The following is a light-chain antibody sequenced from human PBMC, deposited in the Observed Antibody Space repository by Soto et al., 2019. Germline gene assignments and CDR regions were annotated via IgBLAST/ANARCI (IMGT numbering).Light chain of an antibody. J-gene: IGKJ1*01. V-gene: IGKV3D-15*01. CDR2: HAS. Sequence: EIVMTQSPATLSVSPGERGTLSCRASQTVATNLAWYQQKPGQAPRLLIYHASTRATGIPARFSGSGSGTEFPLTISSLQSEDFAVYYCQQYNQWPPWTFGQGTKVEIK. CDR1: QTVATN. CDR3: QQYNQWPPWT.